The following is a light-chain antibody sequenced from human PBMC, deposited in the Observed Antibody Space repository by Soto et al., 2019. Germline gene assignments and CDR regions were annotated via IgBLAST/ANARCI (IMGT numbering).Light chain of an antibody. CDR3: SSYTTLRSVL. Sequence: QSALTQPASVSGSPGQSIAISCTGTSSDVGAYDFVSWYQQHPGKAPKVMIYDVNHRPSGVSDRFSGSKSGNTASLTISGLQAEDEADYFCSSYTTLRSVLFGGGTKLTVL. CDR1: SSDVGAYDF. J-gene: IGLJ2*01. CDR2: DVN. V-gene: IGLV2-14*01.